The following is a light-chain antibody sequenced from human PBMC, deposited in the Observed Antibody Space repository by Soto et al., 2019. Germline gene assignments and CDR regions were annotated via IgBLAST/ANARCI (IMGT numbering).Light chain of an antibody. V-gene: IGLV9-49*01. CDR3: GADHGSGLGKV. Sequence: QLVLTQPPSASASLGASVTLTCTLSSGYSNYKVDWYQQRPGKGPRFVMRVGTGGIVGSKGDGIPDRFSVLGSGLNRYLTIKNIQEEDESDYHCGADHGSGLGKVFGGGTKLTVL. CDR2: VGTGGIVG. CDR1: SGYSNYK. J-gene: IGLJ2*01.